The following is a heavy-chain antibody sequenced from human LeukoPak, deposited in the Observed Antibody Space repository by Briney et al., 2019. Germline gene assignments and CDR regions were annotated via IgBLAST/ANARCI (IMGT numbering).Heavy chain of an antibody. D-gene: IGHD5-12*01. Sequence: ASVKVSCKASGDAFSTYVFTWVRQAPGQGLDWMGRIIPIVNMVDYAEEFQGRVSITEDKSTSTAYMEVSGLRSEDTAVYYCARRIGERFSAHEYFDSWGQGTQVTVSS. CDR3: ARRIGERFSAHEYFDS. CDR2: IIPIVNMV. V-gene: IGHV1-69*04. CDR1: GDAFSTYV. J-gene: IGHJ4*02.